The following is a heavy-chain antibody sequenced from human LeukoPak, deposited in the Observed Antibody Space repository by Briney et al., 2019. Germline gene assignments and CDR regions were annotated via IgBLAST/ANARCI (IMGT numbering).Heavy chain of an antibody. CDR3: AKVDGSGYYYDSSGYND. CDR1: GFTVSSNY. V-gene: IGHV3-53*01. J-gene: IGHJ4*02. CDR2: IYSGGST. D-gene: IGHD3-22*01. Sequence: PGGSLRLSCAASGFTVSSNYMSWVRQAPGKGLEWVSVIYSGGSTYYADSVKGRFTISRDNSKNTLYLQMNSLRAEDTAVYYCAKVDGSGYYYDSSGYNDWGQGTLVTVSS.